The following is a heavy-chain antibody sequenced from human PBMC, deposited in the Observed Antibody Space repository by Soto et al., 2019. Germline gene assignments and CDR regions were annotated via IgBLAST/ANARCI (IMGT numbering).Heavy chain of an antibody. V-gene: IGHV3-23*01. CDR3: AKALYDSSGYYYAPGGNFDY. D-gene: IGHD3-22*01. J-gene: IGHJ4*02. Sequence: GSLRLSCAASGFTFSSYAMSWVRQAPGKGLEWVSAISGSGGSTYYADSVKGRFTISRDNSKNTLYLQMNSLRAEDTAVYYCAKALYDSSGYYYAPGGNFDYWGQETLVTVSS. CDR2: ISGSGGST. CDR1: GFTFSSYA.